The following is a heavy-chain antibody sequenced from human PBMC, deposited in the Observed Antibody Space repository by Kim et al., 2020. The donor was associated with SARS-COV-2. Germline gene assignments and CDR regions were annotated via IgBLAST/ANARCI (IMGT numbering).Heavy chain of an antibody. D-gene: IGHD6-19*01. CDR3: TNGAVAYVFDY. CDR1: GGSISSSSYY. Sequence: SETLSLTCTVSGGSISSSSYYWGWIRQPPGKGLEWIGSIYYSGSTYYNPSLKSRVTISVDTSKNQFSLKLSSVTAADTAVYYCTNGAVAYVFDYWGQGTLVTVSS. J-gene: IGHJ4*02. V-gene: IGHV4-39*01. CDR2: IYYSGST.